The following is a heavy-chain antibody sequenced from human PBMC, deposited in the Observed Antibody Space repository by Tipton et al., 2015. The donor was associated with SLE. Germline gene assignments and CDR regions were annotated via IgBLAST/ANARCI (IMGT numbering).Heavy chain of an antibody. Sequence: TLSLTCTVSGGSISSGSYYWSWIRQPAGKGLEWIGHIYTSGSTNYNPSLKSRVTISVDTSKNQFSLKLSSVTAADTAVYYCARVARGEWVVVFDYWGQGTLVTVSS. D-gene: IGHD3-22*01. CDR3: ARVARGEWVVVFDY. CDR1: GGSISSGSYY. CDR2: IYTSGST. J-gene: IGHJ4*02. V-gene: IGHV4-61*09.